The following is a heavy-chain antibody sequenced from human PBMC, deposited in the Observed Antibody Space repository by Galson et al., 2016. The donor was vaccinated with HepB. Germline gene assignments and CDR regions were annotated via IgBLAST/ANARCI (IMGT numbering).Heavy chain of an antibody. CDR3: AKAPYGGLDY. V-gene: IGHV3-23*01. J-gene: IGHJ4*02. CDR1: GFTFSTYA. Sequence: SLRLSCAVSGFTFSTYAMSWVRQVPGKGLEWVSGISGSGGSTYYADFVKGRCTISRDNSKSTLYLQMSSLRAEDTAVYYCAKAPYGGLDYWGQGTLVTVSS. CDR2: ISGSGGST. D-gene: IGHD4-23*01.